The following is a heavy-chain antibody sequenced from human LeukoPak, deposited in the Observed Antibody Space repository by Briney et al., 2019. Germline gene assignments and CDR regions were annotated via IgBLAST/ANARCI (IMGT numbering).Heavy chain of an antibody. CDR2: INVGSSST. J-gene: IGHJ3*02. V-gene: IGHV3-23*01. D-gene: IGHD2-2*01. Sequence: GGSLRLACAASVFTFSNYAINLLHHAPGRELYRFSLINVGSSSTYYAHSVEGRFYISRDNSKKTLYLQMDRLRGEDTAVYYCAKASEYCTSTRCVSHTSDIWGQGTVVAVSS. CDR3: AKASEYCTSTRCVSHTSDI. CDR1: VFTFSNYA.